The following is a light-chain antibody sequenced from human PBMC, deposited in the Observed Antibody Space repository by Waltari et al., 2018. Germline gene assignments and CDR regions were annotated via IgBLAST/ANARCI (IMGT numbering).Light chain of an antibody. CDR3: QTGGHGTWV. CDR1: SGHSSNV. J-gene: IGLJ3*02. CDR2: VNSDGSH. Sequence: QLVLTQSPSASASLGASVKLTCTLSSGHSSNVVAWHQQRPEKGPRYLMKVNSDGSHSKGDEIPDRCSGSSSGAERYLTISNLQSEDEADYYCQTGGHGTWVFGGGTKLTVL. V-gene: IGLV4-69*01.